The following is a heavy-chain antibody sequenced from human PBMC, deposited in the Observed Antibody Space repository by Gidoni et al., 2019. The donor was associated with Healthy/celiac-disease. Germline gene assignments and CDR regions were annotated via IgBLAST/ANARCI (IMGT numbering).Heavy chain of an antibody. Sequence: QVQLQESGPGLVKPSETLSLTCTVSGGFISSYYWNWIRQPPGKGLEWIGYISYSGSTSYNPSLKSRVTISVATSKNQFSLKLSSVTAADTAVYYCARDPAGVHGDYGMDVWGQGTTVTVSS. J-gene: IGHJ6*02. CDR1: GGFISSYY. D-gene: IGHD6-19*01. CDR3: ARDPAGVHGDYGMDV. CDR2: ISYSGST. V-gene: IGHV4-59*01.